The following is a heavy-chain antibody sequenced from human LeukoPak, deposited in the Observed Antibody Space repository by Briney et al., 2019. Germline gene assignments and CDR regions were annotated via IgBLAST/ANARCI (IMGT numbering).Heavy chain of an antibody. CDR2: ISYDGSNK. CDR3: AKDGGLWVSAHWGDS. D-gene: IGHD7-27*01. Sequence: GRSLRLSCAASGFTFSSYGMHWVRQAPGKGLEWVAVISYDGSNKYYADSVKGRFTISRDNSKNTLFLQMNSLRAEDTAVYYCAKDGGLWVSAHWGDSWGRGTLVTVSS. CDR1: GFTFSSYG. V-gene: IGHV3-30*18. J-gene: IGHJ4*02.